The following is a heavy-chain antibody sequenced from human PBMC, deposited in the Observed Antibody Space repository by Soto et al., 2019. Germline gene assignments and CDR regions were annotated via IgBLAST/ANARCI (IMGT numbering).Heavy chain of an antibody. CDR1: GGSITSGVYY. CDR2: MYYIGTT. CDR3: ARVPGGGSQGSIIPWYNFGMYA. Sequence: SETLSLTCTVSGGSITSGVYYWSWTRHHPGKGLEWIGYMYYIGTTYYNPSLKSRVSISEDTSKNQFFLKLSSVTAADTAVYYCARVPGGGSQGSIIPWYNFGMYAWGQGTTV. V-gene: IGHV4-31*03. J-gene: IGHJ6*02. D-gene: IGHD1-1*01.